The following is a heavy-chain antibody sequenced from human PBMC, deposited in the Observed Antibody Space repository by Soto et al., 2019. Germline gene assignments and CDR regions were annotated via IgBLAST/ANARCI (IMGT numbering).Heavy chain of an antibody. V-gene: IGHV3-30-3*01. CDR3: ARALGGVQLWFPFDY. CDR1: GFTFSSYA. CDR2: ISYDGSNK. J-gene: IGHJ4*02. Sequence: HVQLVESGGGVVQPGRSLRLSCAASGFTFSSYAMHWVRQAPGKGLEWVAVISYDGSNKYYADSVKGRFTISRDNSKNKLYLQMNSLRAEDTAVYYCARALGGVQLWFPFDYWGQGTLVTVSS. D-gene: IGHD5-18*01.